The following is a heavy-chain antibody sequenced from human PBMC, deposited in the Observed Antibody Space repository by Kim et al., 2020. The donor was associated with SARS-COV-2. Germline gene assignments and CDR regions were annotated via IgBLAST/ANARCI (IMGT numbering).Heavy chain of an antibody. D-gene: IGHD3-3*01. J-gene: IGHJ3*02. Sequence: ASVKVSCKASGYTFTSYFLHWMRQAPGQGLEWMGLINPSGGSTRYAQKFQGRVTMTRDTSTSTVYMELSSLRSEDTAVYYCAREATTIFGVVDIWLRGRMPGDGFDIWGQGTMVTVSS. CDR2: INPSGGST. CDR3: AREATTIFGVVDIWLRGRMPGDGFDI. V-gene: IGHV1-46*01. CDR1: GYTFTSYF.